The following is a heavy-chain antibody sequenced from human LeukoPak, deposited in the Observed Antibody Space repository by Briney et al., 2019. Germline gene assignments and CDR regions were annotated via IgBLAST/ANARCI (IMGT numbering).Heavy chain of an antibody. CDR1: GFTFSSYG. V-gene: IGHV3-30*18. J-gene: IGHJ4*02. CDR3: AKDLAGYFDY. CDR2: ISYDGSNK. Sequence: GRSLRLSCAASGFTFSSYGMHWVRQAPGKGLEWVAVISYDGSNKYYADSVKGRFTISRDNSKNTLHLQMNSLRAEDTAVYYCAKDLAGYFDYWGQGTLVTVSS.